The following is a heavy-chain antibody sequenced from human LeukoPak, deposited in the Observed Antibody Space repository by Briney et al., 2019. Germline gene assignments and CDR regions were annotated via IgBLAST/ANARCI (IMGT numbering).Heavy chain of an antibody. CDR3: ARGCSSSPSFEN. J-gene: IGHJ4*02. CDR2: IYYTGST. D-gene: IGHD6-13*01. V-gene: IGHV4-59*08. CDR1: GGSISTDY. Sequence: TETLSLTCIVSGGSISTDYWSFGLQPRRPRLEWIGYIYYTGSTDYNPSLKSRVTISVASSKNQFPLRLSSVTAADTAVYYCARGCSSSPSFENWGQGIPVTVSS.